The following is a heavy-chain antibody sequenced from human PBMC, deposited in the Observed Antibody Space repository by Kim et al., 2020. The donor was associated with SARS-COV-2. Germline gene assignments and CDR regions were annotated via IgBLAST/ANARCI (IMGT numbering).Heavy chain of an antibody. CDR2: INHSGST. Sequence: SETLSLTCAVYGGSFSGYYWSWIRQPPGKGLEWIGEINHSGSTNYNPSLKSRVTISLDTSKNQFSLKLSSVTAADTAVYYCARGRSWIQLSLSYYFDYWGQGTLVTVSS. CDR3: ARGRSWIQLSLSYYFDY. J-gene: IGHJ4*02. CDR1: GGSFSGYY. D-gene: IGHD5-18*01. V-gene: IGHV4-34*01.